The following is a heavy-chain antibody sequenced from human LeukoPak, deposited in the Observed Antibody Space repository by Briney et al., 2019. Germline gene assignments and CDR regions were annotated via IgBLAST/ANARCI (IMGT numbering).Heavy chain of an antibody. CDR3: ARRVGFYGSGSLNYFDP. Sequence: SETLSLTCSVPGGSIASSSYYWGWIRQPPGKGLEWIGSVFRTGTTYYSASLKSRVSISVDTSKNDFALKLASVTAADTAMYFCARRVGFYGSGSLNYFDPWGHGILVSVSS. CDR2: VFRTGTT. CDR1: GGSIASSSYY. V-gene: IGHV4-39*02. J-gene: IGHJ5*02. D-gene: IGHD3-10*01.